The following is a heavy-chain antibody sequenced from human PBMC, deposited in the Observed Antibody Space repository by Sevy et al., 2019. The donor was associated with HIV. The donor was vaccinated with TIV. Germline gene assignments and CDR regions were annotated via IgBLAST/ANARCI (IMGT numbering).Heavy chain of an antibody. CDR3: ARGGGNGWYYFDY. J-gene: IGHJ4*02. D-gene: IGHD6-19*01. CDR2: IIPILGTV. CDR1: GGTFSSYG. V-gene: IGHV1-69*13. Sequence: ASVKVSCKASGGTFSSYGISWVRQAPGQGLERMGGIIPILGTVNYAQKFQGRVTITADESTKTAYMELSSLGSEDTAVYYCARGGGNGWYYFDYWGQETLVTVSS.